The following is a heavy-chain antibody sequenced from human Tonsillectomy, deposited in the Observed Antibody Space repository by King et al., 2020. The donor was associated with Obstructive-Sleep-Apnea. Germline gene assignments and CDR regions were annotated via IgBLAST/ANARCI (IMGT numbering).Heavy chain of an antibody. J-gene: IGHJ3*02. Sequence: QLQESGPGLVKPSETLSLTCTVSGGSMSNYYWTWIRQPPGKGLEWIGYIYYSGSTNCNPSLKSRVTVSVDTSKNQLSLNLTSVTAADTAVYYCARGVPRSKLESGWAPFGIWGQGTMVTVSS. CDR1: GGSMSNYY. V-gene: IGHV4-59*01. CDR3: ARGVPRSKLESGWAPFGI. D-gene: IGHD6-19*01. CDR2: IYYSGST.